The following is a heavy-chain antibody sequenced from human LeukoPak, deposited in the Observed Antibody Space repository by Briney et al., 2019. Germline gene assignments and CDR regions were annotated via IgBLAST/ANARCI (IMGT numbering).Heavy chain of an antibody. CDR3: ARDIPYSSGWAYYYYYGMDV. CDR1: GYTFTSYY. J-gene: IGHJ6*02. CDR2: INPSGGST. D-gene: IGHD6-19*01. Sequence: ASVTVSCTASGYTFTSYYMHWVRQAPGQGLEWKGIINPSGGSTNYAQKSQGRVTMTRDTSTSTVYMELSSLRSEDTAVYYCARDIPYSSGWAYYYYYGMDVWGQGTTVTVSS. V-gene: IGHV1-46*01.